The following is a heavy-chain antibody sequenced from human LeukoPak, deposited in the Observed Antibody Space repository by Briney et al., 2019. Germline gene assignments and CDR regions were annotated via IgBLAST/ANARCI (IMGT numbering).Heavy chain of an antibody. D-gene: IGHD4/OR15-4a*01. CDR3: ARKVRPDYSRFDY. V-gene: IGHV4-39*01. Sequence: PSGTLSLTCTVSGGSISSRSYYWGWIRQPPGKGLEWIGSMYYSGNTYYNPSLKSRVTISVDTSKNQFSLKLSSVTAADTAVYYCARKVRPDYSRFDYWGQGTLVTVSS. CDR1: GGSISSRSYY. CDR2: MYYSGNT. J-gene: IGHJ4*02.